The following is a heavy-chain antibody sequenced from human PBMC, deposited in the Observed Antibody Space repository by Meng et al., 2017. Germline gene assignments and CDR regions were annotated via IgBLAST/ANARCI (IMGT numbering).Heavy chain of an antibody. CDR3: ARGVGSLDY. V-gene: IGHV4-4*07. J-gene: IGHJ4*02. D-gene: IGHD3-16*02. Sequence: ESLKISCTVSGGSVSSYFWTWIRQPAGKGLEWIGRIYSSGSTNYNPSLKSRVTMSVDTSNNQFSLKLTSVTAADTAVYYCARGVGSLDYWGQGTLVTVSS. CDR1: GGSVSSYF. CDR2: IYSSGST.